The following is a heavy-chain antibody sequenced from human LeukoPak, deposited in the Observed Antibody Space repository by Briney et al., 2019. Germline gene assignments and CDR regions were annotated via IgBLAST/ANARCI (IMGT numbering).Heavy chain of an antibody. Sequence: GGSLRLSCAHPVFTFDDYGMSWVRQAPGKGLEGGSGINWNGGSTGYADSVKGRFTISRDNAKNSLYLQMNSLRAEDTALYYCARDGHYYGSGSYGWGQGTLVTVSS. CDR1: VFTFDDYG. CDR2: INWNGGST. CDR3: ARDGHYYGSGSYG. V-gene: IGHV3-20*04. J-gene: IGHJ4*02. D-gene: IGHD3-10*01.